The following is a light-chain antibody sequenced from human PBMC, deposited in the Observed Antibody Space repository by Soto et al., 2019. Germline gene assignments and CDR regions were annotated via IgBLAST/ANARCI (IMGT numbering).Light chain of an antibody. J-gene: IGLJ2*01. Sequence: QSVLTQPASVSGSPGQSITISCTGTSSDVGGYNSVSWYQQYPGKAPKLIIYEATNRPSGVSDRFSGSKSGRTASLTISGLQTEDESTCYCSSYTITSTLIFGGGTKLTVL. CDR2: EAT. CDR1: SSDVGGYNS. CDR3: SSYTITSTLI. V-gene: IGLV2-14*03.